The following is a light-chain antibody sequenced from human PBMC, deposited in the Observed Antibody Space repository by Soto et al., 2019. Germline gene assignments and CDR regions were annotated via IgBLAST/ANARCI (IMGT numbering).Light chain of an antibody. CDR2: DVT. Sequence: QSVLTQPASVSGSPGQSITVSCTGTSNDVGFYNYVSWYQQHPGKAPKLIIYDVTYRPSGVSNRFSGSKSGNTASLTISGLQAEDEADYYCTSYTRSDTVVFGGGTKLTVL. CDR1: SNDVGFYNY. CDR3: TSYTRSDTVV. J-gene: IGLJ2*01. V-gene: IGLV2-14*01.